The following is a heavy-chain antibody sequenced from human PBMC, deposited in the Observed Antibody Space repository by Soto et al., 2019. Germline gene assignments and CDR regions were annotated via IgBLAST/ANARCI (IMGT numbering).Heavy chain of an antibody. Sequence: TGGSLRLSCAASGFTVSSNYMIWVRQATGKGLEWVSVIYSGGSTYYADSVKGRFTISRDNSKNTLYLQMNSLRAEDTAVYYCARGRGPYGMDVWGQGTTVTVSS. J-gene: IGHJ6*02. CDR1: GFTVSSNY. V-gene: IGHV3-53*01. CDR2: IYSGGST. CDR3: ARGRGPYGMDV.